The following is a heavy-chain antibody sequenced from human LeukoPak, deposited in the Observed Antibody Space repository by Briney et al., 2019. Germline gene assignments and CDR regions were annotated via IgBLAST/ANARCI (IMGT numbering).Heavy chain of an antibody. CDR1: GGSISSYY. CDR2: IYYSGST. CDR3: AREHYYDSSGYYLYYYGMDV. V-gene: IGHV4-59*01. D-gene: IGHD3-22*01. J-gene: IGHJ6*02. Sequence: SSETLSLTCSVSGGSISSYYWSWIRQPPGKGLEWIGYIYYSGSTNYNPSLKSRVTISVDTSKNQFSLKLSSVTAADTAVYYCAREHYYDSSGYYLYYYGMDVWGQGTTVTVSS.